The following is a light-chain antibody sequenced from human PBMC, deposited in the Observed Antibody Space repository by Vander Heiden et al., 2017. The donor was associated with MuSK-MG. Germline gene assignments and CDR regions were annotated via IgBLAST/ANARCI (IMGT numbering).Light chain of an antibody. CDR1: SSDVGGYNY. V-gene: IGLV2-14*01. Sequence: QSALAQHVSVAGSPGQSITISCTGTSSDVGGYNYVSWYQQHPGKAPKLMIYDVSNRPSGVSNRFSGSKSGNPASLTISGLQAEDEADYYCSSYTSSSTWVFGGGTKLTVL. CDR2: DVS. J-gene: IGLJ3*02. CDR3: SSYTSSSTWV.